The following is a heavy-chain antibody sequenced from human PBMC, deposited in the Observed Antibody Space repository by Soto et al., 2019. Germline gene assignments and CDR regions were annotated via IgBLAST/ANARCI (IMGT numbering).Heavy chain of an antibody. CDR3: ARCDFGDYVPPLDL. D-gene: IGHD4-17*01. CDR2: ISVYNGHT. CDR1: GYTFSSYG. Sequence: QVHLMQSGAEVKSPGASVRVSCKASGYTFSSYGVSWVRQAPGQGLEFMGWISVYNGHTNYAQKFQGRVTMTTDTSTSTAYMELRSLRSADTAVYFCARCDFGDYVPPLDLWGQGTLVTVSA. V-gene: IGHV1-18*01. J-gene: IGHJ5*02.